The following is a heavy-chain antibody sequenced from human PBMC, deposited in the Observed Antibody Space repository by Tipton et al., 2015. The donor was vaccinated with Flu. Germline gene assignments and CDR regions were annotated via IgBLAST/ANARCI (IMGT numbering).Heavy chain of an antibody. V-gene: IGHV1-8*01. J-gene: IGHJ4*02. CDR3: ARVPPFNNWNDESDY. CDR1: GYTFTNYG. D-gene: IGHD1-20*01. Sequence: QVQLVQSGAEVRKPGASVKVSCKASGYTFTNYGINWVRQATGQGLEWMGWMSPNTGNTGYAQKFQGRVTMTRDTSISTAFMELSSLRSEDTAVYYCARVPPFNNWNDESDYWGQGTLVTVSS. CDR2: MSPNTGNT.